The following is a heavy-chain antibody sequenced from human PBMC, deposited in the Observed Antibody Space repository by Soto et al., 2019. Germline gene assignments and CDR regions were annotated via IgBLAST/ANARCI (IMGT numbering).Heavy chain of an antibody. J-gene: IGHJ4*02. CDR2: ISYDGSNN. Sequence: GGSLRLSCAASGFTFIGFGMHWVRQAPGKGLEWVASISYDGSNNFYQDSVQGRFTISRDNSKNTLWLQMNSLRAEDTAVYYCAKDLYDTSGFYPYFDYWGQGTLVTVSS. V-gene: IGHV3-30*18. CDR3: AKDLYDTSGFYPYFDY. D-gene: IGHD3-22*01. CDR1: GFTFIGFG.